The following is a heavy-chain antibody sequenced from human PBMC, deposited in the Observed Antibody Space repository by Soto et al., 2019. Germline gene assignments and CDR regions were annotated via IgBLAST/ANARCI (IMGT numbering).Heavy chain of an antibody. CDR1: GGSISSYY. J-gene: IGHJ5*02. CDR3: ARDRYYGSGSYHNWFDP. CDR2: IYYSGST. D-gene: IGHD3-10*01. Sequence: PSETLSLTCTVSGGSISSYYWSWIRQPPGKGLEWIGYIYYSGSTNYNPSLKSRVTISVDTSKNQFSLKLSSVTAADTAVYYCARDRYYGSGSYHNWFDPWGQGTLVTVSS. V-gene: IGHV4-59*01.